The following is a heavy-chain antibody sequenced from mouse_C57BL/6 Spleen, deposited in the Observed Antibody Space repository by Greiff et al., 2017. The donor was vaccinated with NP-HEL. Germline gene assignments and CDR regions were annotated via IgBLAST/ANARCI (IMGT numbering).Heavy chain of an antibody. CDR2: ISDGGSYT. J-gene: IGHJ2*01. CDR3: ARELGYYFDY. D-gene: IGHD4-1*01. CDR1: GFTFSSYA. Sequence: EVQLQGSGGGLVKPGGSLKLSCAASGFTFSSYAMSWVRQTPEKRLEWVATISDGGSYTYYPDNVKGRFTISRDNAKNNLYLQMSHLKSEDTAMYYCARELGYYFDYWGQGTTLTVSS. V-gene: IGHV5-4*01.